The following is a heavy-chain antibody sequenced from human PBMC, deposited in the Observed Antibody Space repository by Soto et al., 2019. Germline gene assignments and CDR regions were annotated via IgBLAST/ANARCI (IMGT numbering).Heavy chain of an antibody. CDR2: INWDNNE. CDR3: AHSLIPNWGSRGAFDY. J-gene: IGHJ4*02. V-gene: IGHV2-70*12. Sequence: GSGPTLVNPTQTLTLTCTFPGFSLSTLGTCVTWIRQPPGKALEWLALINWDNNEYYNPSLKSRLTITKDTSKNQVVLTMTNMDPVDTATYYCAHSLIPNWGSRGAFDYWGQGTLVTVSS. CDR1: GFSLSTLGTC. D-gene: IGHD7-27*01.